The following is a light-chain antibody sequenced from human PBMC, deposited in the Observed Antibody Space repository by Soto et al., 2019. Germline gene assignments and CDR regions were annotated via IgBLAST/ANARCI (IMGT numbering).Light chain of an antibody. CDR1: QSIGTW. CDR3: QQCDWHWT. V-gene: IGKV1-5*01. CDR2: DAS. Sequence: DIQMTQSPSTLSASVGDRVTITCRASQSIGTWLAWYQQNPGKAPKLLISDASTLESGVPSRFGGSASGTDFILSISSLPPDDFATYYCQQCDWHWTFGEGTNVEIK. J-gene: IGKJ1*01.